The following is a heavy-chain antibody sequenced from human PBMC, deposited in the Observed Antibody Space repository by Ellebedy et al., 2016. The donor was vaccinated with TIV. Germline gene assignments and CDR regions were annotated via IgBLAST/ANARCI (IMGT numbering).Heavy chain of an antibody. V-gene: IGHV2-26*01. CDR1: GFSLTTSREA. J-gene: IGHJ1*01. CDR3: AGIPYGDPECFVH. Sequence: SGPTLVKPTQTLTLTCTFSGFSLTTSREAVGWIRQPPGKALEWLAHIFSNDEKSFRTSLKSRLSISTDTSETQVVLTMTNMDVVDTATYFCAGIPYGDPECFVHWGQGTLVTVS. CDR2: IFSNDEK. D-gene: IGHD4-17*01.